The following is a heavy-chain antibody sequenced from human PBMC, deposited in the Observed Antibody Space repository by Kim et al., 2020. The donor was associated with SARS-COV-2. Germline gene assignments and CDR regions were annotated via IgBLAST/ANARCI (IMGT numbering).Heavy chain of an antibody. Sequence: ASVKVSCKSSGYTFTNYALYWVRQAPGQRLEWMGWVSAGSGNTKYSQKLQDRLTLTRDTSARTPYMELTSLRSEDTGIYYCPNLVGAAGDFDYWGQGTLVTGST. CDR3: PNLVGAAGDFDY. V-gene: IGHV1-3*01. CDR1: GYTFTNYA. J-gene: IGHJ4*02. D-gene: IGHD6-13*01. CDR2: VSAGSGNT.